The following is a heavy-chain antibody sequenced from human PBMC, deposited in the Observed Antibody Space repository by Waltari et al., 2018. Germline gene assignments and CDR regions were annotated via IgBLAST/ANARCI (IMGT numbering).Heavy chain of an antibody. CDR1: GFTFSSYW. CDR2: IKQDGSEK. Sequence: EVQLVESGGGLVQHGGSLRLSCAASGFTFSSYWMSWVRQAPGKGLDLVANIKQDGSEKYYVDSVKGRFTISRDNAKNSLYLQMNSLRAEDTAVYYCARVNLGPSRGGYYMDVWGKGTTVTVSS. J-gene: IGHJ6*03. CDR3: ARVNLGPSRGGYYMDV. V-gene: IGHV3-7*01. D-gene: IGHD3-16*01.